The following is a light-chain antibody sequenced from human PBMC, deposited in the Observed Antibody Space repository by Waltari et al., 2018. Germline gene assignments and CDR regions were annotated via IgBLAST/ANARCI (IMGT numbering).Light chain of an antibody. CDR1: SSDVGAYNY. CDR2: DVS. V-gene: IGLV2-11*01. J-gene: IGLJ1*01. Sequence: QSALTQPPSVSGSPGQSVTISCTGTSSDVGAYNYVSWYQQHPGKAPKLMIYDVSNRPSGVPDRFSGSKSGNTASLTISGLQGEDEADYYCCSYAGSYTYVFGTGTKVTVL. CDR3: CSYAGSYTYV.